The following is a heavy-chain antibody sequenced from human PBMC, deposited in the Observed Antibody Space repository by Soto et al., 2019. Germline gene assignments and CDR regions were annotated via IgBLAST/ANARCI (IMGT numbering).Heavy chain of an antibody. CDR3: VKESLPEHYGDKLFDY. J-gene: IGHJ4*02. CDR2: FSAGGSA. V-gene: IGHV3-23*01. Sequence: EVQLLESGGALVRPGGSLRLSCAASGFSFNNYALSWVRQAPGKGLEWVSTFSAGGSAYYAASVQGRFTIARDSSQDTVHLQLSDLRTEDSSVSYCVKESLPEHYGDKLFDYWGQGTRVSVSS. D-gene: IGHD4-17*01. CDR1: GFSFNNYA.